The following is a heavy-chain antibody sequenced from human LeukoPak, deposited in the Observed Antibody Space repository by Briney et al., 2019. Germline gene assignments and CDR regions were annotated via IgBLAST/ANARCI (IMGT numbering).Heavy chain of an antibody. V-gene: IGHV1-18*01. J-gene: IGHJ5*02. Sequence: RASVKVSCKASGYTFTSYGISWVRQAPGQGLEWMGWISAYNGNTNYAQKLQGRVTMTTDTSTSTAYMELRSLRSDDTAVYYCARDSGIVGATTVLFDPWGQGTLVTVSS. CDR2: ISAYNGNT. CDR3: ARDSGIVGATTVLFDP. D-gene: IGHD1-26*01. CDR1: GYTFTSYG.